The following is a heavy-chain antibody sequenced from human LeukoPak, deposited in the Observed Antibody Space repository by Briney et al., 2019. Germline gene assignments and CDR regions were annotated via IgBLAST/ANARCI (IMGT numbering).Heavy chain of an antibody. CDR3: ARRGSWGEXRPFDS. V-gene: IGHV4-59*01. CDR2: IYYTGST. CDR1: GGAITNYY. D-gene: IGHD3-16*01. Sequence: SETLSLTCGVSGGAITNYYWNWIRQAPRKGREWRGYIYYTGSTTYNPSVKSRITISLDTSKKQISLKLRSVTAADTAVYYCARRGSWGEXRPFDSW. J-gene: IGHJ4*01.